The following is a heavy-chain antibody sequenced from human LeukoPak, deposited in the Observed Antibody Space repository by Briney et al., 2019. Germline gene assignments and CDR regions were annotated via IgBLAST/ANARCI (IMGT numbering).Heavy chain of an antibody. Sequence: GESLKISCKTSGYIFAAYLIVWVRQLPGKGLECTGLIDPSDFEITYSPSFQGHVTISADKSISTAYLQWGSLKSSDNAMYYCARGFSSWFTPYFDYWGQGSLVTVSS. CDR3: ARGFSSWFTPYFDY. J-gene: IGHJ4*02. CDR2: IDPSDFEI. V-gene: IGHV5-51*01. CDR1: GYIFAAYL. D-gene: IGHD2-2*01.